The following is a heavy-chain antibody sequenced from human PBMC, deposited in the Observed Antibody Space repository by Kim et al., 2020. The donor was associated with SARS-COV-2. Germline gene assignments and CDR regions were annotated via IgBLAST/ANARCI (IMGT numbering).Heavy chain of an antibody. CDR2: MNPNSGNT. J-gene: IGHJ6*03. V-gene: IGHV1-8*01. CDR3: ARVRSARRLLDYYCMDV. Sequence: ASVKVSCKASGYTFTSYDINWVRQATGQGLEWMGWMNPNSGNTGYAQKFQGRVTMTRNTSISTAYMELSSLRSEDTAVYYCARVRSARRLLDYYCMDVWGKRTTVTVSS. D-gene: IGHD6-6*01. CDR1: GYTFTSYD.